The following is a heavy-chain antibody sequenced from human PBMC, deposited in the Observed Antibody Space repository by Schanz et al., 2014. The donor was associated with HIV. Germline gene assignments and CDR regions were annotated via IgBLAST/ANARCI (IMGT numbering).Heavy chain of an antibody. Sequence: QVQLVESGGGVVQPGRSLRLSCAASGFTFSSYGMHWVRQAPGKGLEWVAVISYEGSKRYYADSVKGRFTVSRDNTKNTLYLQMNSLTPEDTAVYYCARDAEGSWKWGYFDYGGQGILVTVSS. CDR1: GFTFSSYG. J-gene: IGHJ4*02. D-gene: IGHD6-13*01. CDR2: ISYEGSKR. V-gene: IGHV3-30*03. CDR3: ARDAEGSWKWGYFDY.